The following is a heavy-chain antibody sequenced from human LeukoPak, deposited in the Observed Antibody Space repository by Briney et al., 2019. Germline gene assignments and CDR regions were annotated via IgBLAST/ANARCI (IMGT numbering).Heavy chain of an antibody. CDR1: GFTFNKSW. J-gene: IGHJ4*02. CDR2: IKEDGTQK. Sequence: GGSLRLSCAASGFTFNKSWMSWVRQAPGEGPEWVANIKEDGTQKYYVDSVRGRFTISRDNVENSLYLQMNSLRDEDTAVYYCAKTGERDYWGRGTLVTVSS. V-gene: IGHV3-7*01. CDR3: AKTGERDY. D-gene: IGHD7-27*01.